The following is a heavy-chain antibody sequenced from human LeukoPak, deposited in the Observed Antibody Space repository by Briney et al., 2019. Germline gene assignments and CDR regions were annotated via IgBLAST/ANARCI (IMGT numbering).Heavy chain of an antibody. D-gene: IGHD4-11*01. V-gene: IGHV3-74*01. Sequence: PGGSLRLSCAASGFTFSSYWMHWVRQAPGKGLVWVSRINTDGSSTSYADSVKGRFTISRDNAKNTLYLQTNSLRAEDTAVYYCARVGTVTTLGYFDLWGRGTLVTVSS. CDR2: INTDGSST. CDR3: ARVGTVTTLGYFDL. J-gene: IGHJ2*01. CDR1: GFTFSSYW.